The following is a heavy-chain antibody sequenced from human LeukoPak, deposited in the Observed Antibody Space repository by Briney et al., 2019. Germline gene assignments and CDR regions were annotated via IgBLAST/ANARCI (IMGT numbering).Heavy chain of an antibody. CDR1: GFTFSSYA. V-gene: IGHV3-23*01. D-gene: IGHD3-9*01. Sequence: PGGSLRLSCAASGFTFSSYAMSWVRQAPGKGLEWVSAISGSGGSTYYADSVKGRFTISRDNSKNTLYLQMNSLRAEDTAVYYCAKGGSLRYFDWLHQLFDYWGQGTLVTVSS. CDR2: ISGSGGST. CDR3: AKGGSLRYFDWLHQLFDY. J-gene: IGHJ4*02.